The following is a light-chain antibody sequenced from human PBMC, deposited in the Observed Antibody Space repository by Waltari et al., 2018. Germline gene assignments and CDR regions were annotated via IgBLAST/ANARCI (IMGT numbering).Light chain of an antibody. Sequence: QSALTQPRSVSGSPGQSVTISCTGTSSDVGGYNYVSWYQQHPGKAPKIVIYDGSKRPSGVPDPFSGSKAGNTASLTISGLQAEDEADYYCCSYAGSYTFDVVFGGGTKLTVL. J-gene: IGLJ2*01. V-gene: IGLV2-11*01. CDR1: SSDVGGYNY. CDR2: DGS. CDR3: CSYAGSYTFDVV.